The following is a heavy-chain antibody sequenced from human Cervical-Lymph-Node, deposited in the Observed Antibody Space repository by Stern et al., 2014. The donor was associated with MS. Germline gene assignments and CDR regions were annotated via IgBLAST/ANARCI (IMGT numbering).Heavy chain of an antibody. CDR2: IYYSGST. V-gene: IGHV4-31*03. Sequence: VQLVESGPGLVKPSQTLSLTCTVSGGSISSGGYYWSWIRQHPGKGLEWIGSIYYSGSTSYNPSLKSRVTISLDTSKSQFSLKLSSVTAADTAVYYCAKYRVFGGVIVVDYWGQGTLVTVSS. CDR3: AKYRVFGGVIVVDY. D-gene: IGHD3-16*02. CDR1: GGSISSGGYY. J-gene: IGHJ4*02.